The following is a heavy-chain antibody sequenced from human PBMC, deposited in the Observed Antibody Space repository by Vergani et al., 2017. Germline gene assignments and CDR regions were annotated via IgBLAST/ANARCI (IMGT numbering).Heavy chain of an antibody. J-gene: IGHJ3*01. D-gene: IGHD2-21*01. CDR3: ARDGGEYDKDALDV. V-gene: IGHV4-61*02. Sequence: QVQLQESGPGLVKPSQTLSLTCTVSGRSFSTGGQSWTWLRQSAGKGLEWIGRIYTSGATNYNPSLRSRAIMSVDASKKQLSLKLTSVTAADTAVYYCARDGGEYDKDALDVWGQGTKVTVTS. CDR1: GRSFSTGGQS. CDR2: IYTSGAT.